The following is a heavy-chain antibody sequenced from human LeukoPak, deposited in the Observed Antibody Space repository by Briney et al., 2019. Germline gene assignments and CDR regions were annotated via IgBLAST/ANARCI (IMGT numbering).Heavy chain of an antibody. Sequence: ASVKVSCKASGYTFTNYYMHWVRQAPGQGLEWMGIINPSGGTTSYAQKFQGRVTMTRDKSTSTVYMELSSLRSEDTAVYYCAREAYCGGDCSPTQYYYYYYMDVWGKGTTVTVSS. CDR1: GYTFTNYY. CDR2: INPSGGTT. J-gene: IGHJ6*03. D-gene: IGHD2-21*02. CDR3: AREAYCGGDCSPTQYYYYYYMDV. V-gene: IGHV1-46*01.